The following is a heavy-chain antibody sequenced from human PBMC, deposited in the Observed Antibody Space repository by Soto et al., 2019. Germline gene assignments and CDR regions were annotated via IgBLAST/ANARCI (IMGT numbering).Heavy chain of an antibody. Sequence: PXGSLRLSCTASGGTFSNFGIHWVRQAPGKGLEWVAVMSYDGSNKYYADSVKGRFTISRDNSKNTLYLQMSSLRAEDTAVYYCAKDRSAFISYFDYWGQGTLVTVSS. D-gene: IGHD3-16*01. CDR1: GGTFSNFG. V-gene: IGHV3-30*18. CDR2: MSYDGSNK. J-gene: IGHJ4*02. CDR3: AKDRSAFISYFDY.